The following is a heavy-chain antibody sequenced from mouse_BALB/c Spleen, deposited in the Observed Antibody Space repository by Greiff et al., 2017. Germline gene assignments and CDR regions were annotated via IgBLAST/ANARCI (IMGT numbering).Heavy chain of an antibody. CDR3: ARDRYAAY. V-gene: IGHV5-9-4*01. Sequence: EVLLVESGGGLVKPGGSLKLSCAASGFTFSSYAMSWVRQSPEKRLEWVAEISSGGSYTYYPDTVTGRFTISRDNAKNTLYLEMSSLRSEDTAMYYCARDRYAAYWGQGTLVTVSA. J-gene: IGHJ3*01. CDR2: ISSGGSYT. D-gene: IGHD2-14*01. CDR1: GFTFSSYA.